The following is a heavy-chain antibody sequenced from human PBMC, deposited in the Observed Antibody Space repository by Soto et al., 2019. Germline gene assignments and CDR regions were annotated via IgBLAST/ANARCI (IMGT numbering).Heavy chain of an antibody. CDR1: GFTFSDYY. CDR2: ISSSDNII. V-gene: IGHV3-11*01. J-gene: IGHJ4*02. CDR3: ARDLGYYDSSGYFDY. Sequence: LRLSCAASGFTFSDYYMSWIRQAPGKGLEWVSYISSSDNIIYYADSVKGRFTISRDNAKNSLYLQMNSLRAEDTAVYYCARDLGYYDSSGYFDYWGQGTLVTVSS. D-gene: IGHD3-22*01.